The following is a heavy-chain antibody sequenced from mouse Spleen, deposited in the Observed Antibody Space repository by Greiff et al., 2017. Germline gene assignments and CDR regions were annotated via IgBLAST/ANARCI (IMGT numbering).Heavy chain of an antibody. D-gene: IGHD2-4*01. J-gene: IGHJ4*01. CDR2: ISSGGSYT. Sequence: EVNVVESGGDLVKPGGSLKLSCAASGFTFSSYGMSWVRQTPDKRLEWVATISSGGSYTYYPDSVKGRFTISRDNAKNTLYLQMSSLKSEDTAMYYCARLLRDYYAMDYWGQGTSVTVSS. V-gene: IGHV5-6*01. CDR3: ARLLRDYYAMDY. CDR1: GFTFSSYG.